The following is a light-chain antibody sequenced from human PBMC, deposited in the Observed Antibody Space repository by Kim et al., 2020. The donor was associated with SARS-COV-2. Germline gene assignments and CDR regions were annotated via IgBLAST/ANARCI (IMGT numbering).Light chain of an antibody. Sequence: DIQMTQSPSTLSASVGDRVTITCRASQSISSWLAWYQQKPGAAPKLLIYKASSLESGVPSRFSGSGSGTEFTLTISSLQPDDFATYSCQQYNSYSSFGQGTKVYIK. V-gene: IGKV1-5*03. CDR1: QSISSW. CDR2: KAS. CDR3: QQYNSYSS. J-gene: IGKJ1*01.